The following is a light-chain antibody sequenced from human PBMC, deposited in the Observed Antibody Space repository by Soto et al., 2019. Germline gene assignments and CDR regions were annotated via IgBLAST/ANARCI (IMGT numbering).Light chain of an antibody. V-gene: IGLV2-14*01. CDR2: DVS. CDR1: RSDVGGYNY. Sequence: QAVVTQPASVSGSPGQSITISCTGTRSDVGGYNYVSWYQQHPGKATKLMIYDVSNRPSGVSNRFSGSKSGNTASLTISGLQAEDEADYYCSSYTSSSTLDVVFGGGTKLTVL. J-gene: IGLJ2*01. CDR3: SSYTSSSTLDVV.